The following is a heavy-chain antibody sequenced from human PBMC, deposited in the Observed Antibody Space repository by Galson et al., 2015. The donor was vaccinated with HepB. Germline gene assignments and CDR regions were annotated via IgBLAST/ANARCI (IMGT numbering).Heavy chain of an antibody. Sequence: SLRLSCAASGFTFSSYAMNWVRQAPGKGLEWVSVISGNGDTIYYADSVKGRFTISRDNSKNTLYLQMNSLRAEDTAAYYCAKKSESGGRDYFAYWGQGTLVSVSS. CDR1: GFTFSSYA. CDR3: AKKSESGGRDYFAY. V-gene: IGHV3-23*01. CDR2: ISGNGDTI. J-gene: IGHJ4*02. D-gene: IGHD2-15*01.